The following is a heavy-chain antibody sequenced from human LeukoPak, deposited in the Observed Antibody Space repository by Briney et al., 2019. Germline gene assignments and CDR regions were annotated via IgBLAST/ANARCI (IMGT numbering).Heavy chain of an antibody. CDR1: GGSISSHY. Sequence: PSETLSLTCTVSGGSISSHYWSWIRQPPGKGLEWIGYIYYSGSTNYNPSLKSRVTISVDTSKNQFSLKLSSVTAADTAVYYCASVLREHPSSWWFDPWGQRTLVTVSS. D-gene: IGHD1-26*01. CDR2: IYYSGST. V-gene: IGHV4-59*11. J-gene: IGHJ5*02. CDR3: ASVLREHPSSWWFDP.